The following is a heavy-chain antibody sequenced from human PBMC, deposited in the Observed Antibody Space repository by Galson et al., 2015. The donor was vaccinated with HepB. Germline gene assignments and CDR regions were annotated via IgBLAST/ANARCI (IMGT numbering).Heavy chain of an antibody. J-gene: IGHJ4*02. D-gene: IGHD3-22*01. CDR2: INTNTGNP. Sequence: SVKVSCKASGYTFTSYAMNWVRQAPGQGLEWMGWINTNTGNPTYAQGFTGRFVFSLDTSVSTAYLRISSLKAEDTAVYYCARDRTYYYDSSGYYLFDYWGQGTLVTVSS. V-gene: IGHV7-4-1*02. CDR3: ARDRTYYYDSSGYYLFDY. CDR1: GYTFTSYA.